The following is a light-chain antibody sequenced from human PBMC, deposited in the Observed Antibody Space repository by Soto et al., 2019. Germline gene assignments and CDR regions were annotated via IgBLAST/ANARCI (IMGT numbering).Light chain of an antibody. J-gene: IGKJ1*01. CDR3: HSYDKWPPGT. Sequence: EIVMTQFPATLYESPGEIVTLSCRSSQSVSTNVAWYQQKPGEAPRLLIFDASARAVDIPGRFSGSVSGTEFTLTISSLQPEDFAVYFCHSYDKWPPGTFGQGTKADI. CDR2: DAS. V-gene: IGKV3D-15*01. CDR1: QSVSTN.